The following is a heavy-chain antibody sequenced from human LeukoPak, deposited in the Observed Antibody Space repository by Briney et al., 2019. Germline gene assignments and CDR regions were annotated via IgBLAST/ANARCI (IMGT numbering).Heavy chain of an antibody. D-gene: IGHD6-13*01. Sequence: SQTLSLTXTVSGGSISIYYWSWIRQPPGKGLEWIGYIYYSGSTNYNPSLKSRVTISVDTSKNQFSLKLSSVTAADTAVYYCAREGTAGTAFDIWGQGTMVTVSS. J-gene: IGHJ3*02. CDR1: GGSISIYY. CDR3: AREGTAGTAFDI. V-gene: IGHV4-59*01. CDR2: IYYSGST.